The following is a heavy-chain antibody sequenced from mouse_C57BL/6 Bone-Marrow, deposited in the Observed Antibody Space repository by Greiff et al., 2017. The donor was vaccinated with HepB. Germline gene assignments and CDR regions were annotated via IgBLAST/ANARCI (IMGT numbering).Heavy chain of an antibody. CDR3: ARGDDGYYEDYAMDY. CDR1: GYTFTDYY. J-gene: IGHJ4*01. V-gene: IGHV1-26*01. D-gene: IGHD2-3*01. Sequence: VQLQQSGPELVKPGASVKISCKASGYTFTDYYMNWVKQSHGKSLEWIGDINPNNGGTSYNQKFKGKATLTVDKTSSTAYMELRSLTYEESAVYYCARGDDGYYEDYAMDYWGQGTSVTVSS. CDR2: INPNNGGT.